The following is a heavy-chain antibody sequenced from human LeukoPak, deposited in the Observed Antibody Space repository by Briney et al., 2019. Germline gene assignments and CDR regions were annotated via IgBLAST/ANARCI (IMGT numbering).Heavy chain of an antibody. CDR2: IYYSGST. J-gene: IGHJ3*02. D-gene: IGHD4-17*01. Sequence: SETLSLTYTVSGGSISSGDYYWSWIRQPPGKGLEWIGYIYYSGSTYYNPSLKGRVTISVDTSKNQFSLKLSSVTAADTAVYYCARVDYGDSTSAFDIWGQGTMVTVSS. CDR3: ARVDYGDSTSAFDI. CDR1: GGSISSGDYY. V-gene: IGHV4-30-4*01.